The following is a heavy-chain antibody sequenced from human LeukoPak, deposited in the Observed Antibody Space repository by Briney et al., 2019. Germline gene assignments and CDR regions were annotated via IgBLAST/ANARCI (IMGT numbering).Heavy chain of an antibody. CDR1: GCTFSSYW. Sequence: GGSLRLSWAVSGCTFSSYWMYWVRQAPGKGLVWGSRLNGNGDSTNYEDSVKGRFTISKDNAKSTLYLQMNSLRAEDTAIYYCVRGSNDWSGMDVWGQGTPVTVSS. CDR2: LNGNGDST. CDR3: VRGSNDWSGMDV. D-gene: IGHD6-19*01. V-gene: IGHV3-74*01. J-gene: IGHJ6*02.